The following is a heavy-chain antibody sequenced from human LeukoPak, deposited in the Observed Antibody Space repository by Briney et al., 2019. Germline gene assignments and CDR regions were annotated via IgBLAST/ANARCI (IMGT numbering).Heavy chain of an antibody. CDR2: IKQDGSVK. Sequence: GGSLRLSCAASGFTFSSYWMSWVRQAPGKGLEWVANIKQDGSVKYYVDSVKGRFTISRDNARNSLYLQMNSLRAEDTAVYYCARRTGSYFDSSGYPDHWGQGTLVTVSS. D-gene: IGHD3-22*01. J-gene: IGHJ4*02. CDR1: GFTFSSYW. CDR3: ARRTGSYFDSSGYPDH. V-gene: IGHV3-7*01.